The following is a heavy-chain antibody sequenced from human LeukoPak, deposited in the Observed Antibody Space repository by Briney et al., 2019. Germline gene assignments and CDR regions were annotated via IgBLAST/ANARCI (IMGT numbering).Heavy chain of an antibody. CDR1: GYTFTSYG. CDR3: ARDRSSTSWSGYYIFDY. CDR2: ISAYNGNT. Sequence: ASVKVSCKASGYTFTSYGISWVRQAPGQGLEWMGWISAYNGNTNYAQKLQGRVTMTTDTSTSTAYMELRSLRSDDTAVYYCARDRSSTSWSGYYIFDYRGQGTLVTVSS. J-gene: IGHJ4*02. V-gene: IGHV1-18*01. D-gene: IGHD3-3*01.